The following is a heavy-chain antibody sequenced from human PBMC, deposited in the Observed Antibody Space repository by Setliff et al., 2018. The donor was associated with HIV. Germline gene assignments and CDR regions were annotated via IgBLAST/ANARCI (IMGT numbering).Heavy chain of an antibody. CDR3: ARDPYWLEGYFDY. J-gene: IGHJ4*02. V-gene: IGHV3-21*01. D-gene: IGHD6-19*01. CDR1: GFIFSGYT. CDR2: ISSSGNFI. Sequence: PGGSLRLSCAASGFIFSGYTMVWVRQAPVKGLEWVSSISSSGNFIYYEDSVKGRFTMSRDNAKNSLFLQMNSLRAEDTAVYYCARDPYWLEGYFDYWGPGTLVTVSS.